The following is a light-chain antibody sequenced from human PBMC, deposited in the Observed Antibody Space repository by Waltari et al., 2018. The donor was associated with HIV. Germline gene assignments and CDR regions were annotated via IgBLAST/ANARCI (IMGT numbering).Light chain of an antibody. Sequence: QSVLTQPPSVSGAPGQRVTISCTGSSSNIWAGYDVHWYQQLPGTAPKLLIYGNNNRPSGVPDRFSGSKSATSASLAITGLQAEDEADYYCQSYDSSLSGWVFGGGTKLTVL. CDR3: QSYDSSLSGWV. V-gene: IGLV1-40*01. CDR2: GNN. J-gene: IGLJ3*02. CDR1: SSNIWAGYD.